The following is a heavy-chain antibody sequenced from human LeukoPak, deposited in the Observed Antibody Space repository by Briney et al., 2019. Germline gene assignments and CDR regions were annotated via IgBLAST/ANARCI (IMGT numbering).Heavy chain of an antibody. CDR1: GFTFTNYA. J-gene: IGHJ4*02. V-gene: IGHV3-23*01. CDR3: AKGYCSSTSCLKTD. Sequence: GGSLRLSCAASGFTFTNYAMSWVRQTPGKGLEWVSTTTGSTAATYHADSVKGRFTVSRDNSKNTLYLQMNSLRAEDTAVYYCAKGYCSSTSCLKTDWGQGALVTVSS. D-gene: IGHD2-2*01. CDR2: TTGSTAAT.